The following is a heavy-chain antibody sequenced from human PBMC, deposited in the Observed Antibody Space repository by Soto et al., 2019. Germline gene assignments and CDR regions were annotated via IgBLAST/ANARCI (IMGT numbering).Heavy chain of an antibody. J-gene: IGHJ4*02. D-gene: IGHD2-2*01. CDR1: GGSISSGDYY. CDR3: ARTHQPGLRVAGSYYFDY. Sequence: SETLSLTCTVSGGSISSGDYYWSWIRQPPGKGLEWIGYIYYSGSTHYNPSLKSRVTISVDTSKDQFSLKLNSVTAADTAVYYCARTHQPGLRVAGSYYFDYWGQGTLVTVSS. V-gene: IGHV4-30-4*01. CDR2: IYYSGST.